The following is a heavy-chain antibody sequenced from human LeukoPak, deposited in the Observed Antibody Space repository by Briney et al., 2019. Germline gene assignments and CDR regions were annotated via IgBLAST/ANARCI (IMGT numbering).Heavy chain of an antibody. D-gene: IGHD7-27*01. Sequence: QSGGSLRLSCAASGFTFSYYQMNWVRQAPGKGLEWVSFISGSGDRLHYADSVKGRFTISRDNAKNSLYLQMNSLRVEDTAAYYCTRNGDGHFDYWGQGTLVTVSS. CDR1: GFTFSYYQ. CDR3: TRNGDGHFDY. V-gene: IGHV3-48*03. J-gene: IGHJ4*02. CDR2: ISGSGDRL.